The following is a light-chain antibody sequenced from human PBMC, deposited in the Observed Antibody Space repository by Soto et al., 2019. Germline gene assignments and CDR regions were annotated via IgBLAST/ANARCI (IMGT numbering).Light chain of an antibody. CDR1: QSVSSN. V-gene: IGKV3-15*01. J-gene: IGKJ1*01. Sequence: EIVMTQSPATLSVSPGERATLSCRASQSVSSNLARYQQKPGQAPRLLIYGASTRATGIPARFSGSGSGTEVTLTISSLQSEDFAVYYRQQYNNWPPWTFGQGTKVEIK. CDR3: QQYNNWPPWT. CDR2: GAS.